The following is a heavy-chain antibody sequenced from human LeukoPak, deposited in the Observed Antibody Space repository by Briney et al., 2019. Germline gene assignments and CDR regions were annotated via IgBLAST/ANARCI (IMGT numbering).Heavy chain of an antibody. J-gene: IGHJ4*02. V-gene: IGHV3-30*02. CDR1: GFTFSSYG. D-gene: IGHD6-6*01. CDR2: IRYDGSNK. CDR3: AKRGQYSSSWATDY. Sequence: GGSLRLSCAASGFTFSSYGMHWVRQAPGKWLEWVAFIRYDGSNKYYADSVKGRFTISRDNSKNTLYLQMNSLRAEDTAVYYCAKRGQYSSSWATDYWGQGTLVTVSS.